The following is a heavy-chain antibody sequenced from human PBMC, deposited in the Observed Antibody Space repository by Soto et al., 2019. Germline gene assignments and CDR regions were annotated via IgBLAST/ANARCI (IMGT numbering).Heavy chain of an antibody. CDR1: GFTFSSYA. V-gene: IGHV3-23*01. CDR2: ISGSGGST. CDR3: AKGPAARNYYYYYMDV. J-gene: IGHJ6*03. D-gene: IGHD2-2*01. Sequence: GGSLRLSCVASGFTFSSYAMSWVRQAPGQGLEWVSAISGSGGSTHYADSVKGRFTISRDNSKNTLYLQMNSLRAEDTAVYYCAKGPAARNYYYYYMDVWGKGTTVTVS.